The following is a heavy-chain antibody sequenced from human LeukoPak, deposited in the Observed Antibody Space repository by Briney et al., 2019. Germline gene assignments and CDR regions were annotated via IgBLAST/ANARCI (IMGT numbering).Heavy chain of an antibody. V-gene: IGHV4-31*03. D-gene: IGHD2-15*01. Sequence: PSETLSLTCTVSGGSISSGGYYWSWIRQHPGKGLEWIGYIYYSGSTYHNPSLKSRVTISVGTSKNQFSLKLSSVTAADTAVYYCARCSGGSSNYYYYYMDVWGKGTTVTVSS. CDR3: ARCSGGSSNYYYYYMDV. CDR1: GGSISSGGYY. CDR2: IYYSGST. J-gene: IGHJ6*03.